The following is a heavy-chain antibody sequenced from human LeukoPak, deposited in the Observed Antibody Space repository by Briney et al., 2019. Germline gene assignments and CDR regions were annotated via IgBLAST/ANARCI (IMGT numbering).Heavy chain of an antibody. CDR3: ASGPYDILNY. Sequence: ASVKVSCKASGDTFTSYAINWVRQATCQGLEWMGRIIPILGIANYAQKFQGRVTITADKSTSTAYMELSSLRSEDTAVYYCASGPYDILNYWGQGTLVTVSS. CDR2: IIPILGIA. V-gene: IGHV1-69*04. CDR1: GDTFTSYA. J-gene: IGHJ4*02. D-gene: IGHD3-9*01.